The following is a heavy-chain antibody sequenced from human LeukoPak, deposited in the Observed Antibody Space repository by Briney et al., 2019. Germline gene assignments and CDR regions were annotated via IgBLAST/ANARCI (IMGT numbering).Heavy chain of an antibody. CDR2: ISGSGSST. D-gene: IGHD5-12*01. Sequence: GGSLRLSCAASGFTFSSYDMSWVRQAPGKGLEWVSGISGSGSSTYYADSVKGRFTISRDNAKKSLFLQMNSLRAEDTAVYYCAREGDGYDSTFDYWGQGTLVTVSS. J-gene: IGHJ4*02. CDR3: AREGDGYDSTFDY. CDR1: GFTFSSYD. V-gene: IGHV3-23*01.